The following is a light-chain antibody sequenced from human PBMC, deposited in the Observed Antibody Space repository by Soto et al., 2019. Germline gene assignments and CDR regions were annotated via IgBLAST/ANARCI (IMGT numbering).Light chain of an antibody. V-gene: IGLV2-11*01. CDR1: SSVVGGYNY. J-gene: IGLJ1*01. Sequence: SALTQPRSVSGSPGQSGTISCTGTSSVVGGYNYVSWYQQHPGKAPKLMIYDVTTRPSGVPDRFSGSKSGNTASLTISGLQAEDEADYYCSSHAGSSVVFGTGTKVTVL. CDR3: SSHAGSSVV. CDR2: DVT.